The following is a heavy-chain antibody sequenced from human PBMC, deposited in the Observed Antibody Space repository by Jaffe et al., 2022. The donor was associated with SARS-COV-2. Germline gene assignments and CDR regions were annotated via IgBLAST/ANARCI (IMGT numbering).Heavy chain of an antibody. J-gene: IGHJ4*02. CDR1: GFTFNNNW. CDR2: INSDGSSV. CDR3: TTTVVTGTFDF. Sequence: EVQLVESGGGLVQPGGSLRLSCAASGFTFNNNWMFWVRQAPGKGLVWVSRINSDGSSVTYADSVKGRFTISRDNAKNTLYLQMNSLRAEDTAVYYCTTTVVTGTFDFWGQGTLVTVSS. V-gene: IGHV3-74*01. D-gene: IGHD6-19*01.